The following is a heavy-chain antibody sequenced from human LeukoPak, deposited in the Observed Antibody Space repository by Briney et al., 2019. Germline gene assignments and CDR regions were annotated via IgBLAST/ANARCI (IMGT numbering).Heavy chain of an antibody. J-gene: IGHJ6*03. V-gene: IGHV1-8*03. CDR2: MNPNSGNT. CDR3: AREGSTPGAANYYYMDV. CDR1: GYTFTSYD. D-gene: IGHD2-15*01. Sequence: ASVKVSCKASGYTFTSYDINWVRQATGQGLEWMGWMNPNSGNTGYAQKFQGRVTITRNTSISTAYMELSSLRSEDTAVYYCAREGSTPGAANYYYMDVWGKGTTVTVSS.